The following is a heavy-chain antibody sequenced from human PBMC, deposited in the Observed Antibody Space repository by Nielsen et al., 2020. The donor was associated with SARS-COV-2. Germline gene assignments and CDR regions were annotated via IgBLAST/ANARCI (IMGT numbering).Heavy chain of an antibody. Sequence: GGSLRLSCAASGFTFSSYWMHWVRQAPGKGLVWVSRINSDGSSTSYADSVKGRFTISRDNAKNTLYLQMNSLRAEDTAVYYCARSEYYDSSGYYMYYYYGMDVWGQGTTVTASS. CDR1: GFTFSSYW. J-gene: IGHJ6*02. CDR3: ARSEYYDSSGYYMYYYYGMDV. V-gene: IGHV3-74*01. D-gene: IGHD3-22*01. CDR2: INSDGSST.